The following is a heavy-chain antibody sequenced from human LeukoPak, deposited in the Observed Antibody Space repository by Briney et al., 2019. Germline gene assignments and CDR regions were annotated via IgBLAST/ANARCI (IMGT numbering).Heavy chain of an antibody. CDR3: ARYYYGVSAYDY. V-gene: IGHV4-30-4*01. Sequence: SETLSLTCTVSGGSISSGDYYWSWIREPPGKGLEWIGYIYYSGCTYYNPSLKSRVTISVDTSKNQFSLKLSSVTAADTAVYYCARYYYGVSAYDYWGQGTLVTVSS. CDR1: GGSISSGDYY. D-gene: IGHD3-10*01. CDR2: IYYSGCT. J-gene: IGHJ4*02.